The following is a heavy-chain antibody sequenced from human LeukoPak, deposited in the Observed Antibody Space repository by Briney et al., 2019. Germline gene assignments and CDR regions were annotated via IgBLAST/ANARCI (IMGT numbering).Heavy chain of an antibody. V-gene: IGHV1-2*02. CDR1: GYSFTGYY. Sequence: ASVKVSCKASGYSFTGYYMHWVRQAPGQGLEWTGWINPNSGGTNYAQNFQGRVTMTRDTSISTAYMELSRLRSDDTAVYYCARVRGTGWYYFDYWGQGTLVTVSS. CDR2: INPNSGGT. J-gene: IGHJ4*02. D-gene: IGHD2-15*01. CDR3: ARVRGTGWYYFDY.